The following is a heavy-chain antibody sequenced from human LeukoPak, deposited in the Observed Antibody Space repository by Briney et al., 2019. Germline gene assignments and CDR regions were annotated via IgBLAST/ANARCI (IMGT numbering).Heavy chain of an antibody. CDR2: ISSSGSTI. J-gene: IGHJ3*02. CDR3: ARDQRWLPGWHAFDI. V-gene: IGHV3-48*04. CDR1: GSTSSSYS. D-gene: IGHD5-24*01. Sequence: GGSLRLSCAASGSTSSSYSMNWIRQAPGKGLEWVSYISSSGSTIYYADSVKGRFTISRDNAKNSLYLQMNSLRAEDTAVYYCARDQRWLPGWHAFDIWGQGTMVTVSS.